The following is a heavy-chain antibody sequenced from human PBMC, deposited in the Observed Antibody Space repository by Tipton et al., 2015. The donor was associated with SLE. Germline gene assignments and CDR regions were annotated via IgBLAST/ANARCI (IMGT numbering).Heavy chain of an antibody. CDR3: ARDFRDYDLLTGNNRRDAFDI. D-gene: IGHD3-9*01. V-gene: IGHV4-61*09. J-gene: IGHJ3*02. Sequence: TLSLTCSVSGGSITTNNFFWSWIRQPAGKGLEWIAHIYSGGGTNYNPSLKSRVTISIDTSKNQFSLKLSSLTAADTAVYYCARDFRDYDLLTGNNRRDAFDIWGQGRMVTVSS. CDR2: IYSGGGT. CDR1: GGSITTNNFF.